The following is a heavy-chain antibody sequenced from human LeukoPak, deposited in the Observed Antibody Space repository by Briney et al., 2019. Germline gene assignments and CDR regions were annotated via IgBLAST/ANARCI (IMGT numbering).Heavy chain of an antibody. J-gene: IGHJ4*02. CDR3: ARDIVVATSQFDY. CDR2: FSAYNGNT. Sequence: ASVKVSCKASGYTLTSYGISWVRQAPGPGLEWMGWFSAYNGNTNYAQKLPGRVTMTTDKSTSTAYRELRSLRSDDTAVYYCARDIVVATSQFDYWGQGTLVTVSS. CDR1: GYTLTSYG. D-gene: IGHD1-26*01. V-gene: IGHV1-18*01.